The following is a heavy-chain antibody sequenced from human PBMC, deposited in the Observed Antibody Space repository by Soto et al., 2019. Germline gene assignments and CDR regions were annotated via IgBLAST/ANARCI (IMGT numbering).Heavy chain of an antibody. CDR1: GFTFSSYE. J-gene: IGHJ4*02. Sequence: GGSLRLSCAASGFTFSSYEMNWVRQAPGKGLEWVSYISSSGSTIYYADSVKGRFTISRDNAKNSLYLQMNSLRAEDTAVYYCARDSLWAVAGPTASDYWGQGTLVTV. CDR2: ISSSGSTI. V-gene: IGHV3-48*03. CDR3: ARDSLWAVAGPTASDY. D-gene: IGHD6-19*01.